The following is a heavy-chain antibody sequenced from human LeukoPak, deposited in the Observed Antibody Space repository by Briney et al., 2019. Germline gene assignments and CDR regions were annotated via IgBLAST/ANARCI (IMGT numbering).Heavy chain of an antibody. CDR2: ISYDGSNK. D-gene: IGHD2-2*02. V-gene: IGHV3-30-3*01. CDR1: GFTFSSYA. CDR3: ARGVVPAAIRGSRSWFDP. J-gene: IGHJ5*02. Sequence: GGSLRLSCAASGFTFSSYAMHWVRQAPGKGLEWVAVISYDGSNKYYADSVKGRFTISRDNSKNTLYLQMNSLRSEDTAVYYCARGVVPAAIRGSRSWFDPWGQGTLVTVSS.